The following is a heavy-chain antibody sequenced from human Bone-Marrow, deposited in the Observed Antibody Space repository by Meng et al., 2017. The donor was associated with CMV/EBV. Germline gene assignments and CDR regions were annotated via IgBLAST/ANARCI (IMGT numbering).Heavy chain of an antibody. V-gene: IGHV4-4*02. J-gene: IGHJ4*02. D-gene: IGHD5-18*01. CDR3: ARMSGYSYGWGVYFDY. CDR1: GGSISSSNW. CDR2: IYHSGST. Sequence: GGSISSSNWWSWVRQPPGKGLEWIGEIYHSGSTNYNPSLKSRVTISVDKSKNQFSLKLSSVTAADTAVYYCARMSGYSYGWGVYFDYWGQGTLVTVSS.